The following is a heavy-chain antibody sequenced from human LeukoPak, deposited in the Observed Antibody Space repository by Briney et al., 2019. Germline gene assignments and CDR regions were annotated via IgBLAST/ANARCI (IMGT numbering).Heavy chain of an antibody. CDR3: ASRAGYTGSWSAFDY. CDR1: GFTFSNYA. D-gene: IGHD6-13*01. J-gene: IGHJ4*02. Sequence: GGSLRLSCAASGFTFSNYAMHWVRQAPGKGLEWVANIKQDGSEKYHVDSVKGRFTISRDNAKNSLYLQMNSLRAEDTAVYYCASRAGYTGSWSAFDYWGQGTLVTVSS. V-gene: IGHV3-7*05. CDR2: IKQDGSEK.